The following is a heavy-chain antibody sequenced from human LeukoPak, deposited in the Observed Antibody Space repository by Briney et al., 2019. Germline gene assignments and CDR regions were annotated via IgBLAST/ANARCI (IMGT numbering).Heavy chain of an antibody. D-gene: IGHD5-18*01. CDR1: GFTFSSYA. CDR2: ISYDGSNK. J-gene: IGHJ4*02. CDR3: ARATDTAMVSFDY. V-gene: IGHV3-30-3*01. Sequence: GGSLRLSCAASGFTFSSYAMHWVRQAPGKGLEWVAVISYDGSNKYYADSVKGRFTISRDNSKNTPYLQMNSLRAEDTAVYYCARATDTAMVSFDYWGQGTLVTVSS.